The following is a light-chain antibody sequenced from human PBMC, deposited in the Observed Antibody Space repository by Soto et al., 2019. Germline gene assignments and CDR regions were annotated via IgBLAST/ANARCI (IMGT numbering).Light chain of an antibody. CDR1: QSISSSY. CDR3: QQYET. V-gene: IGKV3-20*01. CDR2: GAS. Sequence: EIVLTQSPGTLSLSPGERATLSCRASQSISSSYLAWYQQKPGQALRLLIFGASSRATGIPDRFSGSGSGTDFTLTISRLEPEDFATYYCQQYETFGQGTKVEF. J-gene: IGKJ1*01.